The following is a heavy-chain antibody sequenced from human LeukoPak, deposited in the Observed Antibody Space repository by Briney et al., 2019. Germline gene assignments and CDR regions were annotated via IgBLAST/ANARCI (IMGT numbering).Heavy chain of an antibody. CDR1: GYSFTSYW. CDR2: IYPGDSDT. CDR3: ARRRCTNDVCYTGGAFDI. V-gene: IGHV5-51*01. D-gene: IGHD2-8*01. Sequence: GESLKTSCKGSGYSFTSYWIGWVRQMPGKGLEWMGIIYPGDSDTRYSPSLQGHITISADKSINAAYLQWSSLKASDTAMYYCARRRCTNDVCYTGGAFDIWGQGTVVTVSS. J-gene: IGHJ3*02.